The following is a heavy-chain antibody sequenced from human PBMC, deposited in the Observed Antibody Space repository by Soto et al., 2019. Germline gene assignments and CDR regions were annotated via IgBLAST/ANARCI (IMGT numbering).Heavy chain of an antibody. J-gene: IGHJ2*01. D-gene: IGHD6-6*01. Sequence: PSETLSLTCAVSGYSISSTHYWDWIRQPPGKGLEWIGSVFHSGSTYYNPSLKSRVTMSVDTSKNQLSLTLTSVTAADTAVYYCAREARTLDWYLDLWGRGTLVTVSS. V-gene: IGHV4-38-2*01. CDR1: GYSISSTHY. CDR3: AREARTLDWYLDL. CDR2: VFHSGST.